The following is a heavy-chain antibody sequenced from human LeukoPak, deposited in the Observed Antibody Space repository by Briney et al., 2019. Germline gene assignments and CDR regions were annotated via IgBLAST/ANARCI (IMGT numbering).Heavy chain of an antibody. J-gene: IGHJ5*02. CDR1: GGTFSSYA. D-gene: IGHD4-17*01. CDR2: IIPIFGTA. V-gene: IGHV1-69*05. Sequence: GASVKVSCKASGGTFSSYAISWVRQAPGQGLEWMGGIIPIFGTANYAQKFQGRVTITTDESTSTAYMELSSLRSEDTAVYYCARSVTTAIYNWFDPWGQGTLVTVSS. CDR3: ARSVTTAIYNWFDP.